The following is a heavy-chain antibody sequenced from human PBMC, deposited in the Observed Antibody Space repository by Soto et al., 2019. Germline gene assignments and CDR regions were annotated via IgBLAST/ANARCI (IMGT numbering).Heavy chain of an antibody. Sequence: SATLSLTCTVSGGSISSYYWSWIRQPPGKGLEWIGYIYYSGSTNYNPSLKSRVTISVDTSKNQFSLKLSSVTAADTAVYYCASRRYNWNDGVFSFDYWGQGTLVTVSS. CDR3: ASRRYNWNDGVFSFDY. D-gene: IGHD1-1*01. CDR2: IYYSGST. J-gene: IGHJ4*02. CDR1: GGSISSYY. V-gene: IGHV4-59*08.